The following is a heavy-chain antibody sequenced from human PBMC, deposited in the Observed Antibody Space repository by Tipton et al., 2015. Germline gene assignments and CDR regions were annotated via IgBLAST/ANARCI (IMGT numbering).Heavy chain of an antibody. J-gene: IGHJ4*02. CDR1: GYSIRYTHQ. CDR3: VRASNCGGDCSKPYSFDS. Sequence: TLSLTCDVSGYSIRYTHQWGWIRQPPGRRLEWIGNIYNSGSVFYNPSLKSRVVISMDTSQNQFSLKLTSVSAADTAVYYCVRASNCGGDCSKPYSFDSWGQGTQVSVSS. CDR2: IYNSGSV. D-gene: IGHD2-21*02. V-gene: IGHV4-38-2*01.